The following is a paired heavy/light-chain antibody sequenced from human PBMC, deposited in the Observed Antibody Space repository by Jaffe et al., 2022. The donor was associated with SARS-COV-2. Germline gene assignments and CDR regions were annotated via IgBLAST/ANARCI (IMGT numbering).Light chain of an antibody. Sequence: SYELTQPASVSVSPGQTASITCSGDNLGDKYACWYQQKPGQSPVLLIYQNNNRPSGIPERFSGSNSGNTATLTISGTQAMDEADYYCQAWDSSTASYVFGTGTRVTVL. J-gene: IGLJ1*01. V-gene: IGLV3-1*01. CDR1: NLGDKY. CDR3: QAWDSSTASYV. CDR2: QNN.
Heavy chain of an antibody. CDR3: ARLGPPMGWQQLLRWFDP. Sequence: QLQLQESGPGLAKPSETLSLTCTVSGDSISRSSYYWGWIRQPPGKGLEWIANIYYSGTTYYNPSLKSRVTISVDTSKNQFSLKLSSVTAADTAVYYCARLGPPMGWQQLLRWFDPWGRGNLVTVSS. D-gene: IGHD6-13*01. V-gene: IGHV4-39*01. CDR2: IYYSGTT. J-gene: IGHJ5*02. CDR1: GDSISRSSYY.